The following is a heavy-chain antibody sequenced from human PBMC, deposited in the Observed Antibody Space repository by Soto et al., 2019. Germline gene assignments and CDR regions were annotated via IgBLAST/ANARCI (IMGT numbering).Heavy chain of an antibody. J-gene: IGHJ6*03. V-gene: IGHV3-33*01. CDR3: ARIVRDCSSTSCYRPDYYYMDV. CDR2: IWYDGSNK. D-gene: IGHD2-2*01. Sequence: GGSLRLSCAASGFTFSSYGMHWVRQAPGKGLEWVAVIWYDGSNKYYADSVKGRFTISRDNSKNTLYLQMNSLRAEDTAVYYCARIVRDCSSTSCYRPDYYYMDVWGKGTTVTVSS. CDR1: GFTFSSYG.